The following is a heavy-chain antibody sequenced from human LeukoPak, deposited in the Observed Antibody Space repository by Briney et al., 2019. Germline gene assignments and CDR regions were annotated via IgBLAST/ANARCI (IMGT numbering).Heavy chain of an antibody. V-gene: IGHV4-34*01. CDR2: INHSGST. J-gene: IGHJ6*03. Sequence: SETLSLTCAVYGGSFSNYYWSWIRQPPGKGLERIGEINHSGSTNYNPSLKSRVTVSVDTSKSQFSLKMTSATAADTAVYFCARKGLLGYCTNGVCRDYYYYMDVWGKGTAVTVSS. CDR1: GGSFSNYY. CDR3: ARKGLLGYCTNGVCRDYYYYMDV. D-gene: IGHD2-8*01.